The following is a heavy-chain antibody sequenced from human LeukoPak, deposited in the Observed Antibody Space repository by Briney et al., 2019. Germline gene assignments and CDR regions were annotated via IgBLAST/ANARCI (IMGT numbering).Heavy chain of an antibody. CDR3: ASVCSSTSCYLNWFDP. Sequence: PSETLSLTCTVSGGSISSSSYYWGWIRQPPGKGLEWIGSIYYSGSTYYNPSLKSRVTISADTSKNQFSLKLSSVTAADTAVYYCASVCSSTSCYLNWFDPWGQGTLVTVSS. V-gene: IGHV4-39*01. CDR1: GGSISSSSYY. J-gene: IGHJ5*02. CDR2: IYYSGST. D-gene: IGHD2-2*01.